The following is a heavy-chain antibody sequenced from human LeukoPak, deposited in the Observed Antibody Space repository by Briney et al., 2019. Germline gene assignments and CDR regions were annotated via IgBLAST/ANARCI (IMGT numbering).Heavy chain of an antibody. J-gene: IGHJ6*02. Sequence: GGSLRLSCAASGFTFSSYGMHWVRQAPGKGLEWVAFIRYDGSNKYYADSVKGRFTISRDNSKNTLYLQMNSLRAEDTAVHYCAKSTMVRGVISYAGYYGMDVWGQGTTVTVSS. V-gene: IGHV3-30*02. D-gene: IGHD3-10*01. CDR1: GFTFSSYG. CDR2: IRYDGSNK. CDR3: AKSTMVRGVISYAGYYGMDV.